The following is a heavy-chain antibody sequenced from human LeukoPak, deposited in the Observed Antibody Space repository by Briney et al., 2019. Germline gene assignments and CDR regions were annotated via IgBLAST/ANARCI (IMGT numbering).Heavy chain of an antibody. Sequence: PSETLSLTCTVSGGSISSYYWSWIRQPPGKGLEWIGYIYYSGSTNYNPSLKSRVTISVDTSKNQFSLKLNSVTAADTAVYYCAREDPGYCSGGSCYGGAFDIWGQGTMVTVSS. CDR3: AREDPGYCSGGSCYGGAFDI. D-gene: IGHD2-15*01. J-gene: IGHJ3*02. CDR1: GGSISSYY. CDR2: IYYSGST. V-gene: IGHV4-59*01.